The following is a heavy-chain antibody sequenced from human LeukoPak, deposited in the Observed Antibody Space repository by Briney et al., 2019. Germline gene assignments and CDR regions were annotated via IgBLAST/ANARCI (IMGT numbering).Heavy chain of an antibody. CDR2: INHSGST. V-gene: IGHV4-34*01. CDR3: ARHGYSYGYPPSFDY. CDR1: GGSFSGYY. D-gene: IGHD5-18*01. J-gene: IGHJ4*02. Sequence: SETLSLTCAVYGGSFSGYYWSWIRQPPGKGLEWIGEINHSGSTNYNPSLKSRVTISVDTSKNQFSLKLSSVTAADTAVYYCARHGYSYGYPPSFDYWGQGTLVTVSS.